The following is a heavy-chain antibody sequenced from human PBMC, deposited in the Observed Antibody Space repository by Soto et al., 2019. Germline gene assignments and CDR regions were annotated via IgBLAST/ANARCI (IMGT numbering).Heavy chain of an antibody. CDR3: ARDGVRGVITKYYWYFDL. CDR1: GFTLSSYA. D-gene: IGHD3-10*01. V-gene: IGHV3-30-3*01. CDR2: ISYDGSNK. J-gene: IGHJ2*01. Sequence: QVQLVESGGGVVQPGRSLRLSCAASGFTLSSYAMHWVRQAPGKGLEWVAVISYDGSNKYYADSVKGRFTISRDNSKNTLYLQMNSLRAEDTAVYYCARDGVRGVITKYYWYFDLWGRGTLVTVSS.